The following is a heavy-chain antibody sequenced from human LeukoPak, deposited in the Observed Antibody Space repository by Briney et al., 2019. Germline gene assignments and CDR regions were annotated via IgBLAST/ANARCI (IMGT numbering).Heavy chain of an antibody. CDR3: ARVPPYYYDSSGYNPEPRYWYFDL. J-gene: IGHJ2*01. Sequence: SATLSLTCTVSGVSISSYYWSWSGQAPGEGVGGFGYVYYSGSTHYNPSLKSRVTISVDTSKNQFSLKLSSVTAADTAVYYCARVPPYYYDSSGYNPEPRYWYFDLWGRGTLVTVSS. D-gene: IGHD3-22*01. CDR1: GVSISSYY. CDR2: VYYSGST. V-gene: IGHV4-59*01.